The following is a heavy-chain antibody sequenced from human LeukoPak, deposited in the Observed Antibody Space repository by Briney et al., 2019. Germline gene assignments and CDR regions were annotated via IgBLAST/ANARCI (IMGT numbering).Heavy chain of an antibody. CDR2: INHSGST. D-gene: IGHD1-26*01. J-gene: IGHJ4*02. CDR1: GGSFSGYY. V-gene: IGHV4-34*01. Sequence: SETLSLTCAVYGGSFSGYYWSWIRQPPGKGLEWIGEINHSGSTNYNPSLKSRVTISIDTSKNQFSLKLSSVTAADTAVYYCASSIVGALGVFDYWGQGTLVTVSS. CDR3: ASSIVGALGVFDY.